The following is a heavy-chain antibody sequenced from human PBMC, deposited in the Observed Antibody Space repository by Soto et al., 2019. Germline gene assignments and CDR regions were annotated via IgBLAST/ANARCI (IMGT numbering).Heavy chain of an antibody. CDR2: INHSGST. Sequence: QVQLQQWGAGLLKPSETLSLTCAVYGGSFSGYYWSRIRQPQGKGLEWIGEINHSGSTNYNPSLKSRVTISVDWSKNQFSLKLSSVTAADTAVYYCARGGRYFDCWGQGTLVTVSS. J-gene: IGHJ4*02. D-gene: IGHD2-15*01. CDR3: ARGGRYFDC. V-gene: IGHV4-34*01. CDR1: GGSFSGYY.